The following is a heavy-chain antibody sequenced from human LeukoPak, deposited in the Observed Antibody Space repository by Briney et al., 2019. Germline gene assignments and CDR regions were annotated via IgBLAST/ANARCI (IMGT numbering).Heavy chain of an antibody. V-gene: IGHV4-61*02. CDR2: IYTSGST. CDR3: AREDPRCCFDP. CDR1: GGSISSGSYY. Sequence: SQTLSLTCTVSGGSISSGSYYWSWIRQPAGKGLEWIGRIYTSGSTNYNPSLKSRVTISVDTSKNQFSLKLSSVTAADTAVYYCAREDPRCCFDPWGQGTLVTVSS. J-gene: IGHJ5*02.